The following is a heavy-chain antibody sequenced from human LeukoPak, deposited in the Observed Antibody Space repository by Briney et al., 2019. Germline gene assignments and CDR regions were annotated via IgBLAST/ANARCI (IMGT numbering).Heavy chain of an antibody. J-gene: IGHJ4*02. V-gene: IGHV3-48*01. CDR3: AGSLSGYEPLCAY. Sequence: GGSLSLSCEGSGFTFRTNSLTRVRQVQGKGLEWISYITHTGNTFYYADSVKGRFIISRDNAKNSLFLQMNSLRVEDTAVYYCAGSLSGYEPLCAYWGQGTQVTVSS. D-gene: IGHD5-12*01. CDR1: GFTFRTNS. CDR2: ITHTGNTF.